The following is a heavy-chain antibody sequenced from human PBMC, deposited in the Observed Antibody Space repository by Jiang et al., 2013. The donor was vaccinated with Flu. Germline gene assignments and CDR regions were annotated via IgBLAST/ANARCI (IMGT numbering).Heavy chain of an antibody. CDR3: ARVNEVATILDAFDI. D-gene: IGHD5-12*01. Sequence: GAEVKKPGASVKVSCKASGYTFTSYYIHWVRQAPGQGLEWVGIFNPTGGSTSYAQKFQGRITMTRDTSTSTVYMELSSLRSEDTAVYYCARVNEVATILDAFDIWAKGQWSPSLQ. J-gene: IGHJ3*02. CDR2: FNPTGGST. V-gene: IGHV1-46*03. CDR1: GYTFTSYY.